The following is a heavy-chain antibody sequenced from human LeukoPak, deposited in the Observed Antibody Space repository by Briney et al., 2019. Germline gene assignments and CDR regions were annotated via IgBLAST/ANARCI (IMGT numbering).Heavy chain of an antibody. J-gene: IGHJ4*02. CDR2: ITNSGGGT. D-gene: IGHD2-21*02. Sequence: GGSLRLCCAASGFTFSNYAMSWVRQAPGKGLEWVSGITNSGGGTFYADSVKGRFTISRDNSKNTLYLRMNNLRAEDTAIYYCAKKGAVTPTGYFDYWGQGTLVTVSS. CDR1: GFTFSNYA. CDR3: AKKGAVTPTGYFDY. V-gene: IGHV3-23*01.